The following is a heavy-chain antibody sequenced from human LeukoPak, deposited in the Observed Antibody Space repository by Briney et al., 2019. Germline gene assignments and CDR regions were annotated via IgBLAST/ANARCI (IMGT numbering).Heavy chain of an antibody. V-gene: IGHV4-59*01. D-gene: IGHD6-13*01. Sequence: PSETLSLTCTVSGASISSYYWSWIRQPPGKGLEWIGYIYYRGSTNYNPSLKSRVTISVDTSKNQFSLKLSSVTAADTAVYYCASGPYPAAGTDHQFDYWGQGTLVPVSS. CDR1: GASISSYY. CDR2: IYYRGST. J-gene: IGHJ4*02. CDR3: ASGPYPAAGTDHQFDY.